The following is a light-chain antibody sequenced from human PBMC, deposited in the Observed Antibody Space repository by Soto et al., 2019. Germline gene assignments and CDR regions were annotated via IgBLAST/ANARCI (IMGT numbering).Light chain of an antibody. CDR1: SSDVGRYNY. V-gene: IGLV2-14*03. Sequence: QSALTQPASVSGSPGQSIAISCTGTSSDVGRYNYVSWYQQHPGKAPKLMVYDVSQRPSGVSNRFSGSKSGNTASLTISGLQADDEADYYCSSYTPTTTVVFGGGTTLTVL. CDR3: SSYTPTTTVV. CDR2: DVS. J-gene: IGLJ2*01.